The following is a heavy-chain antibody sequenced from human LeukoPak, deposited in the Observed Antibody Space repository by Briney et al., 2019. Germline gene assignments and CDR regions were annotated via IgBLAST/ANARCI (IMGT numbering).Heavy chain of an antibody. Sequence: GGSLRLSCAASGFTFSSYAMHWVRQAPGKGLEWVAVISYDGYNKYYADSVKGRFTISRDNSKNTLYLQMNSLRAEDTAVYYCAPLGLIVVDYWGQGTLVTVSS. CDR1: GFTFSSYA. CDR3: APLGLIVVDY. CDR2: ISYDGYNK. D-gene: IGHD3-22*01. J-gene: IGHJ4*02. V-gene: IGHV3-30-3*01.